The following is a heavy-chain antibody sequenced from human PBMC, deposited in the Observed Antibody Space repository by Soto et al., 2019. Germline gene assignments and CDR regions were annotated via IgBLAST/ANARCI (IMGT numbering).Heavy chain of an antibody. CDR3: ARDLGTRYYDFWSGYTH. CDR2: ISAYNGNT. V-gene: IGHV1-18*01. Sequence: GASVKVSCKASGYTFTSYGMSWVRQAPGQGLEWMGWISAYNGNTNYAQKLQGRVTMTTDTSTSTAYMELRSLRSDDTAVYYCARDLGTRYYDFWSGYTHWGQGTLVTVSS. D-gene: IGHD3-3*01. J-gene: IGHJ4*02. CDR1: GYTFTSYG.